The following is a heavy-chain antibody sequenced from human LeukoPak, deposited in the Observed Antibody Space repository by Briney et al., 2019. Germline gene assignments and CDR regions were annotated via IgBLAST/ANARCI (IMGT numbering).Heavy chain of an antibody. Sequence: ASVKVSCKASGYTFTSYYMHWVRQAPGQGLEWMGIINPSGGSTSYAQKFQGRVTVTRDTSTSTVYMELSSLRSEDTAVYYCARGFPDSSGYYYSNNWFDPWGQGTLVTVSS. CDR2: INPSGGST. V-gene: IGHV1-46*01. CDR1: GYTFTSYY. CDR3: ARGFPDSSGYYYSNNWFDP. D-gene: IGHD3-22*01. J-gene: IGHJ5*02.